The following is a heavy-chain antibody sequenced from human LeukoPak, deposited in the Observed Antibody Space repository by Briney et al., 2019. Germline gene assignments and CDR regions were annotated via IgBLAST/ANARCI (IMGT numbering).Heavy chain of an antibody. V-gene: IGHV6-1*01. CDR2: TYYRSKWSS. J-gene: IGHJ4*02. Sequence: SQTLSVTCAISGDRVSRKSAVWNWITQSPSRCLEWMRRTYYRSKWSSGYAESVKSRLTVSPDTSKNQFSLQLRSVTPEDTAVYYCARSQTGGTFDYWGQGALVTVSS. CDR3: ARSQTGGTFDY. CDR1: GDRVSRKSAV. D-gene: IGHD1-26*01.